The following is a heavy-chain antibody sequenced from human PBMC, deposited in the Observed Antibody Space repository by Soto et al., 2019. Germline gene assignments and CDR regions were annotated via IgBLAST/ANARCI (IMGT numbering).Heavy chain of an antibody. CDR2: IIPIFGTA. V-gene: IGHV1-69*13. CDR3: ARDLAATVTTKGNYGMDV. D-gene: IGHD4-17*01. Sequence: ASVKVSCKASGGTFSSYAISWVRQAPGQGLEWMGGIIPIFGTANYAQKFQGRVTITADESTSTAYMELSSLRSEDTAVYYCARDLAATVTTKGNYGMDVWAQGTTVTVSS. CDR1: GGTFSSYA. J-gene: IGHJ6*02.